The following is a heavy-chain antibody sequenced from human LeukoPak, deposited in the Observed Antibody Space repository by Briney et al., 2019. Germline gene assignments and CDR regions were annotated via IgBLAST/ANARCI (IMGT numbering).Heavy chain of an antibody. Sequence: PSETLSLTCAVYGGSFSGYYWSWIRQPPGKGLEWIGEINHSGSTNYNPSLKSRVTISVDTSKNQFSLKLSSVTAADTAVYYCARGLLRYFDWLLRRTGGYYYYGMDVWGQGTTVTVSS. CDR2: INHSGST. J-gene: IGHJ6*02. D-gene: IGHD3-9*01. CDR3: ARGLLRYFDWLLRRTGGYYYYGMDV. V-gene: IGHV4-34*01. CDR1: GGSFSGYY.